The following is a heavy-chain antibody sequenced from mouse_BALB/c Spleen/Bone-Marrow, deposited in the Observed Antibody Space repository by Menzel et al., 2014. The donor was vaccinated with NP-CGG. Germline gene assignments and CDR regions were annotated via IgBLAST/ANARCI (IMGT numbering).Heavy chain of an antibody. CDR3: ASYDYGYYFDY. Sequence: VQLQQSGAELVKPGASVKLSCTASGFNIKDTYMHWVKQRPAQGLEWIGRIDPANGNTKYDPKFQGKATITADTSSNTAYLQLSSLTSEDTAVYYCASYDYGYYFDYWGQGTTLTVSS. J-gene: IGHJ2*01. D-gene: IGHD2-4*01. V-gene: IGHV14-3*02. CDR1: GFNIKDTY. CDR2: IDPANGNT.